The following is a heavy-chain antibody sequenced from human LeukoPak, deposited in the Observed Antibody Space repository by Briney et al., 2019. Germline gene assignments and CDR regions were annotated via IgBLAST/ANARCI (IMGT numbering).Heavy chain of an antibody. D-gene: IGHD2-2*01. Sequence: GGSLRLSCAASGFTFSSYGMHWVRQAPGKGLEWVAFIRYDGSNKYYADSVKGRFTISRDNSKNTLYLQMNSLRAEDTAVYYCAKVTVVVPHNWFDPWGQGTLVTVSS. CDR1: GFTFSSYG. J-gene: IGHJ5*02. V-gene: IGHV3-30*02. CDR3: AKVTVVVPHNWFDP. CDR2: IRYDGSNK.